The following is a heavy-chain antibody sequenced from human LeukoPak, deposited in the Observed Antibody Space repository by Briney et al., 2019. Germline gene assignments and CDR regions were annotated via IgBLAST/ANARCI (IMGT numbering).Heavy chain of an antibody. J-gene: IGHJ6*03. Sequence: PSETLSLTCAVSGASISSHYWSWIRQPPGKGLEWIGYTSGSISDNPSLKSRVAVSVDPFQSQVSLSLTSVTAADTAVYYCARVLAIFGLDTTDFYMDVWGKGTTVTVSS. CDR1: GASISSHY. V-gene: IGHV4-59*11. CDR3: ARVLAIFGLDTTDFYMDV. CDR2: TSGSI. D-gene: IGHD3/OR15-3a*01.